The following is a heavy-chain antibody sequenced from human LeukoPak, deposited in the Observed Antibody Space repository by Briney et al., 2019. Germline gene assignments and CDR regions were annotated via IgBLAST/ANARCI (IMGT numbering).Heavy chain of an antibody. CDR1: GFTFNSYT. Sequence: PGGSLRLSCAASGFTFNSYTMNWVRQAPGKGLEWVSSISSSSSYIYDADSVEGRFTISRDNAKNSLYLQMNSLRAGDTAVYYCARVLNGGLQGNWGQGTLVTVSS. V-gene: IGHV3-21*01. J-gene: IGHJ4*02. CDR2: ISSSSSYI. CDR3: ARVLNGGLQGN. D-gene: IGHD4-23*01.